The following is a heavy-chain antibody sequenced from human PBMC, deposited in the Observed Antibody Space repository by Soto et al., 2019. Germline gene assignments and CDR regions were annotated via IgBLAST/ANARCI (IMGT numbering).Heavy chain of an antibody. CDR2: ISGSGDST. V-gene: IGHV3-23*01. CDR3: AKDPYSGSPYYFDY. CDR1: GFTFSSYA. D-gene: IGHD6-13*01. Sequence: PGGSLRLSCAASGFTFSSYAMSWVRQAPGKGLEWVSTISGSGDSTYFADSVKGRFTISRDNSKNTLYLQMNSLRAEDTAIYYCAKDPYSGSPYYFDYWGQGTLVTVSS. J-gene: IGHJ4*02.